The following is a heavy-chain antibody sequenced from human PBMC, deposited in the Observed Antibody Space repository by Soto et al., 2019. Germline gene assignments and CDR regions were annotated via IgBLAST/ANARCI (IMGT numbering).Heavy chain of an antibody. CDR1: VFTVSSNY. Sequence: VGSLRLSCAASVFTVSSNYMSCVRHSPGKGLEWVSVIYSGGSTYYADSVKGRFTISRDNSKNTLYLQMNSLRAEDTAVYYCARVTYYYDSSGYIWNYFDYWGRGATVHVSS. D-gene: IGHD3-22*01. CDR2: IYSGGST. V-gene: IGHV3-53*01. CDR3: ARVTYYYDSSGYIWNYFDY. J-gene: IGHJ4*02.